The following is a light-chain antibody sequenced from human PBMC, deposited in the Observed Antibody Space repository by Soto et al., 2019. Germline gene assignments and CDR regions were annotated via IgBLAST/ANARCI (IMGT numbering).Light chain of an antibody. J-gene: IGLJ3*02. V-gene: IGLV1-47*02. CDR1: SSNIGSNY. CDR3: AACDDSLSGPV. CDR2: SNN. Sequence: QSVLTQPPSASGTPGQRVTISCSGSSSNIGSNYVYWYQQLPGTAPQLLIYSNNQQPSGVTDRFSGSKSGNSASLAISGLRSEDEADYYCAACDDSLSGPVFGGGTKLTVL.